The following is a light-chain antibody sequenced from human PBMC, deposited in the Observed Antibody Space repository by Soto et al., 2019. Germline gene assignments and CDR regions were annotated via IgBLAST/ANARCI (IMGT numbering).Light chain of an antibody. Sequence: DIQMTQSPSSLSASVGDRVTITCRASQSISSNLNWYQQKPGKAPKLLIYAASNLQSGVPSRFSGSGSGTDFTLTISGQQPEDFATYYCQQSYSTPLTFGPGTKVDIK. CDR1: QSISSN. CDR3: QQSYSTPLT. J-gene: IGKJ3*01. V-gene: IGKV1-39*01. CDR2: AAS.